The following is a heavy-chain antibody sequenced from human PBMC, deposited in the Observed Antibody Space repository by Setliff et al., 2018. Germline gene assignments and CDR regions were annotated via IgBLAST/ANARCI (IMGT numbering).Heavy chain of an antibody. J-gene: IGHJ4*02. CDR2: IYYSGTT. Sequence: SETLSLTCTVSGGSISTTNYWAWIRQPPGKGLEWIGRIYYSGTTYYNASLTSRVTISVDTSKNQFSLNLRSVTAADTAVYYCARTGTYRYFDYWGQGALVTVSS. V-gene: IGHV4-39*01. CDR3: ARTGTYRYFDY. D-gene: IGHD1-26*01. CDR1: GGSISTTNY.